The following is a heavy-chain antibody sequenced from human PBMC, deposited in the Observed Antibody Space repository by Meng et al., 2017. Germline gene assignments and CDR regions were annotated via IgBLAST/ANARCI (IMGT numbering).Heavy chain of an antibody. D-gene: IGHD3-10*01. Sequence: QLQLQESGSGLVKPSQTLSLTCAVSGGSVSSGGYSWNWIRQPPGKGLEWIGYIFHSGTTYYNPSLESRVTISIDTSKNQFSLKVTSATAADTAVYYCAGGYGGLDYWGQGTLVTVSS. CDR1: GGSVSSGGYS. CDR2: IFHSGTT. CDR3: AGGYGGLDY. J-gene: IGHJ4*02. V-gene: IGHV4-30-2*01.